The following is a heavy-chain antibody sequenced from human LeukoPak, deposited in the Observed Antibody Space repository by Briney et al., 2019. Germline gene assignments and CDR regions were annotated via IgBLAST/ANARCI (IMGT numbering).Heavy chain of an antibody. J-gene: IGHJ4*02. D-gene: IGHD1-7*01. CDR3: AQDATPGNSIWDHFKS. V-gene: IGHV3-23*01. CDR1: GFTFNIYG. CDR2: VGGGDDI. Sequence: GGSLRLSCVASGFTFNIYGMSSVRQAPGKGLEWVSSVGGGDDIHYADSVKGRFTGSRDNAKNTVYLQMNGLRVDDTAIYFCAQDATPGNSIWDHFKSWGQGTLVSVSS.